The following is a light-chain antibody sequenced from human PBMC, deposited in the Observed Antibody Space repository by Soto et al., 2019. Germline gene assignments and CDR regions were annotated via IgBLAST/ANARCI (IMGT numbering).Light chain of an antibody. CDR1: SSNIGSNY. Sequence: QSVLTQPPSASGTPGQRVTISCSGSSSNIGSNYVYWYQQLPGTAPKLIIYRNNQRPSGVPDRFSGSKSGTSASLAISGLRSEDEADYYCAAWDDSLSALVLGGGTKLTVL. CDR2: RNN. CDR3: AAWDDSLSALV. J-gene: IGLJ3*02. V-gene: IGLV1-47*01.